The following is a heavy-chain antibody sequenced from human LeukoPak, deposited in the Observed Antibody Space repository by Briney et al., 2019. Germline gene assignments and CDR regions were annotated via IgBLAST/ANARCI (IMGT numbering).Heavy chain of an antibody. CDR2: IYHSGST. Sequence: PSETLSLTCAVSGGSISSSNWWSWVRQPPRKGLEWIGEIYHSGSTNYNPSLKSRVTISVDKSKNQFSLKLSSVTAADTAVYYCARSLGYCSGGSCRDAFDIWGLGTMVTVSS. J-gene: IGHJ3*02. V-gene: IGHV4-4*02. CDR1: GGSISSSNW. D-gene: IGHD2-15*01. CDR3: ARSLGYCSGGSCRDAFDI.